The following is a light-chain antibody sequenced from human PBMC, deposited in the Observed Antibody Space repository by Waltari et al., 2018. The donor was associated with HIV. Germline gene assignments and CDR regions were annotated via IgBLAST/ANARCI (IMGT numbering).Light chain of an antibody. CDR2: GKS. V-gene: IGLV1-40*01. CDR3: QSYDSSLSGWV. CDR1: SSNIGAGYD. J-gene: IGLJ3*02. Sequence: QSVLTQPPSVSGAPGQRVTISCTGSSSNIGAGYDVHWYQQLPGTAPKPLTDGKSNRPSGVPDRFSGSKSGTSASLAITGLQAEDEADYYCQSYDSSLSGWVFGGGTKLTVL.